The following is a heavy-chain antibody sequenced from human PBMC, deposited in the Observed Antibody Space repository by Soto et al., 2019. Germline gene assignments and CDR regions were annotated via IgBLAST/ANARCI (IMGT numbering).Heavy chain of an antibody. CDR3: ARPFQSWPGGWYFDL. J-gene: IGHJ2*01. CDR2: SIPMFGTA. V-gene: IGHV1-69*01. CDR1: GGTFSSYS. Sequence: QVQLVQSGAEVKKPGSSVKVSCKASGGTFSSYSINWVRQAPGQGLEWMGGSIPMFGTANYAQKFQGRVTLTADESTSTAHMELRSLRNEDTAVYFCARPFQSWPGGWYFDLWGRGTLVTVSS. D-gene: IGHD3-16*01.